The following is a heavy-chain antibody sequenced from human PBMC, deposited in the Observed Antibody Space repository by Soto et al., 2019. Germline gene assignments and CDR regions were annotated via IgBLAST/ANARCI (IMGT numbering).Heavy chain of an antibody. CDR2: ISGSGGST. Sequence: EVQLLESGGGLVQPGGSLRLSCAASGFTFSSYAMSWVRQAPGKGLEWVSAISGSGGSTYYADSVKGRFTISRDNSKNTLYLQMNSLRAEDTAVYYCAKDLTLFGVVITYGMDVWGQGTTVTGSS. J-gene: IGHJ6*02. CDR3: AKDLTLFGVVITYGMDV. V-gene: IGHV3-23*01. D-gene: IGHD3-3*01. CDR1: GFTFSSYA.